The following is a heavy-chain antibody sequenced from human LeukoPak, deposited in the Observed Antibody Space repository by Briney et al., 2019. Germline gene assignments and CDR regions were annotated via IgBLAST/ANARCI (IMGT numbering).Heavy chain of an antibody. J-gene: IGHJ4*02. D-gene: IGHD3-22*01. CDR1: GGSISSGGYY. CDR2: IYYSGST. Sequence: SQTLSLTCTVSGGSISSGGYYWSWIRQHPGKGLEWIGYIYYSGSTYYNPSLKSRVTTSVDTSKNQFSLKLSSVTAADTAVYYCARESQGDYYDSSDWGQGTLVTVSS. CDR3: ARESQGDYYDSSD. V-gene: IGHV4-31*03.